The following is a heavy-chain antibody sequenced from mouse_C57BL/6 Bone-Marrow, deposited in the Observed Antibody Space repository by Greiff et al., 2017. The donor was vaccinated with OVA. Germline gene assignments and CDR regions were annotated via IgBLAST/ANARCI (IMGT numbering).Heavy chain of an antibody. J-gene: IGHJ2*01. V-gene: IGHV1-55*01. CDR3: ARRPGSSLDY. D-gene: IGHD1-1*01. Sequence: QVQLQQPGAELVKPGASVKMSCKASGYTFTSYWITWVKQRPGQGLEWIGDIYPGSGSTNYNEKFKSKATLTVDKSSSTAYMQLSSLTSEDSAVYYCARRPGSSLDYWGQGTTLTVSS. CDR1: GYTFTSYW. CDR2: IYPGSGST.